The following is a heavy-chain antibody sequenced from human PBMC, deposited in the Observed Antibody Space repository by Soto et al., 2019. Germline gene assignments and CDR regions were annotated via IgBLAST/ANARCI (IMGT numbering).Heavy chain of an antibody. CDR1: GYTFTGYY. V-gene: IGHV1-46*03. J-gene: IGHJ4*02. CDR3: VRVDSSGYYY. CDR2: INPSGGRT. D-gene: IGHD3-22*01. Sequence: ASVKVSCKASGYTFTGYYMHWVRQAPAQGLEWMGTINPSGGRTSYAQKFQGRVTMTRDTSTSTVYMELSSLRSEDTALYYCVRVDSSGYYYWGQGTLVTVSS.